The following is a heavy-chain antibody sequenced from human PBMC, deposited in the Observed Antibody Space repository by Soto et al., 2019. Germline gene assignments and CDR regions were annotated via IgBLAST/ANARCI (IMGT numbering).Heavy chain of an antibody. CDR3: ATYSGSYSYHYFAY. V-gene: IGHV4-39*01. CDR2: IYYTGTT. CDR1: CGSLISTSYH. Sequence: SETLSLTCTFSCGSLISTSYHWGWIRQPPGKGLEYIGNIYYTGTTYYHPSLKSRLTISVDPSKNQFSLKVTSMTAADTAVYYCATYSGSYSYHYFAYWGQGLLVTVSS. J-gene: IGHJ4*02. D-gene: IGHD1-26*01.